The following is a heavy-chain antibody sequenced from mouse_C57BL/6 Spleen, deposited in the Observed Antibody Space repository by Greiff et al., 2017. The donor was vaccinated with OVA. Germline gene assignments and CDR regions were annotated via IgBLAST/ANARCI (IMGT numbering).Heavy chain of an antibody. J-gene: IGHJ1*03. D-gene: IGHD2-3*01. CDR3: AKKGDGDWYFDV. CDR2: IWRGGST. CDR1: GFSLTSYG. Sequence: VKLMESGPGLVQPSQSLSITCTVSGFSLTSYGVHWVRQSPGKGLEWLGVIWRGGSTDYNAAFMSRLSITKDNSKSQVFFKMNSLQADDTAIYYCAKKGDGDWYFDVWGTGTTVTVSS. V-gene: IGHV2-5*01.